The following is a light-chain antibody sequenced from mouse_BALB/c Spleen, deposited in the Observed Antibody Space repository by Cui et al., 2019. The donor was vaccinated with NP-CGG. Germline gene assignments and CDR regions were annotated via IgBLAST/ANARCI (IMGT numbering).Light chain of an antibody. V-gene: IGLV1*01. CDR2: GTN. Sequence: QAVVTQESALTTSPAAPLTLTCRSSTGAVTTSNYANWVQEKPDHLFTGLIGGTNNRAPGVPARFSGSLIGDKAALTITGAQTEDEAIYFCALWYSNHWVFGGGTKLTVL. CDR1: TGAVTTSNY. J-gene: IGLJ1*01. CDR3: ALWYSNHWV.